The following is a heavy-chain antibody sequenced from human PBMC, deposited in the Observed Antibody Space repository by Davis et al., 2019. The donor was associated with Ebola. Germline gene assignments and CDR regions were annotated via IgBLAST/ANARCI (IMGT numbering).Heavy chain of an antibody. CDR2: IYPGDSDT. V-gene: IGHV5-51*01. CDR3: ARPRQWLVSEAFDI. Sequence: GESLKISCKGSGYYFTSYWNGWVRQMPGKGLEWMGIIYPGDSDTRYSPSFQGQVTISADKSISTAYLQWSSLKASDTAMYYCARPRQWLVSEAFDIWGQGTMVTVSS. CDR1: GYYFTSYW. J-gene: IGHJ3*02. D-gene: IGHD6-19*01.